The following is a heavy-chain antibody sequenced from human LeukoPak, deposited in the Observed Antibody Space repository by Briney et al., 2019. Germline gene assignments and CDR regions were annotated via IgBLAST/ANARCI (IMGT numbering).Heavy chain of an antibody. D-gene: IGHD6-19*01. CDR3: ARTDSSGWYYFDY. V-gene: IGHV4-4*07. J-gene: IGHJ4*02. CDR1: GVSISSYY. Sequence: SETLSLTCTVSGVSISSYYWSWIRQPAGKGLEWIGRINTSGSTNYNPSLKSRVTISVDTSKNQFSLKLSSVTAADTAVYYCARTDSSGWYYFDYWGQGTLVTVSS. CDR2: INTSGST.